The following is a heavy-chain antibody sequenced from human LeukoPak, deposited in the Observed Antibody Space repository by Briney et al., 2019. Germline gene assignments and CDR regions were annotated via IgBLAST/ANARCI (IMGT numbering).Heavy chain of an antibody. CDR2: ISGSGGST. V-gene: IGHV3-23*01. CDR3: AKDLVLGYCSGGSCYSIY. CDR1: GFTFRDAW. Sequence: GGSLRLSCAGSGFTFRDAWMSWVRQPPGKGLEWVSAISGSGGSTYYADSVKGRFTISRDNSKNTLYLQMNSLRAEDTAVYYCAKDLVLGYCSGGSCYSIYWGQGTLVTVSS. D-gene: IGHD2-15*01. J-gene: IGHJ4*02.